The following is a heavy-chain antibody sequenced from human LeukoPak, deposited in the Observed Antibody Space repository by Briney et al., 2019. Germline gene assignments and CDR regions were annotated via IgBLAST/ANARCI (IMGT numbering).Heavy chain of an antibody. Sequence: GGSLRLSCAASGFTFSSYAMHWVRQAPGKGLEWVAVISYDGSNKYYADSVKGRFTISRDNSKNTLFLQMNTLRVEDTAVYYCAKGRLLGAPWGMDVWGQGTTVTVSS. CDR2: ISYDGSNK. D-gene: IGHD1-26*01. CDR1: GFTFSSYA. J-gene: IGHJ6*02. CDR3: AKGRLLGAPWGMDV. V-gene: IGHV3-30*04.